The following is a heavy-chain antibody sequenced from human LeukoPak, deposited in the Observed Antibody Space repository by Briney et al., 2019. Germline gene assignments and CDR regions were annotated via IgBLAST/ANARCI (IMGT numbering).Heavy chain of an antibody. CDR3: ARYRGSGCFDP. J-gene: IGHJ5*02. D-gene: IGHD2-15*01. V-gene: IGHV3-48*03. CDR1: GLTFSSYE. Sequence: GGSLRLSCAASGLTFSSYEMNWVRQAPGKGLEWVSYISSSGSSIYYADSVKGRFTISRDNAKNSLYLQMNSLRAEDTAVYFCARYRGSGCFDPWGQGTLVTVSS. CDR2: ISSSGSSI.